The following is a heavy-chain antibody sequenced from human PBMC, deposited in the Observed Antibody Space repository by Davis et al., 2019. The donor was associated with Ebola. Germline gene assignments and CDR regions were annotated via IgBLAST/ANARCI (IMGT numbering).Heavy chain of an antibody. V-gene: IGHV5-51*01. CDR2: IYPGDSDT. CDR1: GYSFTNYW. Sequence: KVSCKASGYSFTNYWIGWVRQMHGKGLEWMGIIYPGDSDTRYSPSFRGRVTISADNSVHAAYILWNSLRASDSAIYYCARATTGTINPYHFDYWGQGTLVTVSS. J-gene: IGHJ4*02. CDR3: ARATTGTINPYHFDY. D-gene: IGHD1-1*01.